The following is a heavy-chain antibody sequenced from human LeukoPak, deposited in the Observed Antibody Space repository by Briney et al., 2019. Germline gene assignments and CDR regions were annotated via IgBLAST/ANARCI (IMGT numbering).Heavy chain of an antibody. CDR3: ATLELSFRRGYYYGMDV. J-gene: IGHJ6*02. CDR2: ISSSSSYI. V-gene: IGHV3-21*01. CDR1: GFTFSSYG. Sequence: GGSLRLSCAASGFTFSSYGMHWVRQAPGKGREWVSSISSSSSYIYYADSVKGRFTISRDNAKNSLYLQMNSLRAEDTAVYYCATLELSFRRGYYYGMDVWGQGTTVTVSS. D-gene: IGHD1-7*01.